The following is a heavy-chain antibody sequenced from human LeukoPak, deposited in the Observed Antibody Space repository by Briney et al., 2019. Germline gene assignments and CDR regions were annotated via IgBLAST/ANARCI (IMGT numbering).Heavy chain of an antibody. D-gene: IGHD3-3*01. V-gene: IGHV1-46*01. CDR2: INPSGGST. Sequence: ASVKVSCKASGYTFTSYYMHWVRQAPGQGRGWMGIINPSGGSTSYAQKFQGRVTMTRDTSTSTAYMELRSLRSGDTAVYYCARDRNPYDFEGDHPNDYWGQGTLVTVSS. CDR1: GYTFTSYY. CDR3: ARDRNPYDFEGDHPNDY. J-gene: IGHJ4*02.